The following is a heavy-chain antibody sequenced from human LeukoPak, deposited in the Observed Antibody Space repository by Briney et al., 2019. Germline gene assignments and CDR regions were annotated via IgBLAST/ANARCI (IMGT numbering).Heavy chain of an antibody. Sequence: SGPALVKPTQTLTLTFTFPGFSLSTSGMCVSWIRQPPGKGLEWIGYIYYSGSTNYNPSLKSRVTISVDTSKNQFSLKLSSVTAADMAVYYCARRYYDFHYYFDYWGQGALVTVSS. J-gene: IGHJ4*02. CDR3: ARRYYDFHYYFDY. CDR1: GFSLSTSGMC. CDR2: IYYSGST. V-gene: IGHV4-61*08. D-gene: IGHD3-3*01.